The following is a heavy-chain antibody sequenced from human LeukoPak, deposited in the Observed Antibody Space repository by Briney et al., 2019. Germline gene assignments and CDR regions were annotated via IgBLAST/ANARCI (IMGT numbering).Heavy chain of an antibody. Sequence: KTSETLSLTCTVSGGSISSGDYYWSWIRQPPGKGLEWIGYIYYSGSTYYNPSLKSRVTISVDTSKNQLSLKLSSVTAADTAVYYCARRGATDGDYGGKEYYFDYWGQGTLVTVSS. V-gene: IGHV4-30-4*01. CDR1: GGSISSGDYY. CDR2: IYYSGST. D-gene: IGHD4-17*01. J-gene: IGHJ4*02. CDR3: ARRGATDGDYGGKEYYFDY.